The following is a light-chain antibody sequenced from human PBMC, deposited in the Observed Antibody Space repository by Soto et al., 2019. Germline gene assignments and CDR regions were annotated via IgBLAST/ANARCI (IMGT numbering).Light chain of an antibody. V-gene: IGKV1-33*01. CDR3: QHYDHLPPLS. CDR2: DAS. CDR1: QDIKNY. Sequence: DIQMTQSPSSLSASVGDRVTITCQASQDIKNYLNWYQQKPGKAPNLLIYDASNLTTGVPSRFSGSGSGSHFTFTISSLQPEDIATYYCQHYDHLPPLSFGGGTKVEIK. J-gene: IGKJ4*01.